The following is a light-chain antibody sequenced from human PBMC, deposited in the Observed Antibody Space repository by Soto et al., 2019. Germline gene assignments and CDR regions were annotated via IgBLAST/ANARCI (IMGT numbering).Light chain of an antibody. CDR3: QPYGSSAT. Sequence: EIVLTQSPGTLSLSPGERATLSCRASQSVSSSYLAWYQQKPGKAPMLLIYGASSRATGIPDRFSGSGSETDFTLTISRLEPEDFAVYYCQPYGSSATFGGGTKVEIK. V-gene: IGKV3-20*01. J-gene: IGKJ4*01. CDR2: GAS. CDR1: QSVSSSY.